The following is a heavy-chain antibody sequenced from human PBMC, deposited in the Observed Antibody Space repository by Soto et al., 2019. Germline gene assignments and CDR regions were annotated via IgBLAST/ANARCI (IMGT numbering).Heavy chain of an antibody. D-gene: IGHD2-2*01. CDR2: ISRNSGNT. V-gene: IGHV3-9*01. CDR3: ARSPKYCSSTTCWAYFDY. Sequence: EVQLVESGGGLVQPGRSLRLSCAASGFTFDNYAMHWVRQAPGKGLEWVSSISRNSGNTDYAASVKGRFIISRDSAKNSLYLQMNSLRAEDTALYYCARSPKYCSSTTCWAYFDYWGQGTLVTVSS. J-gene: IGHJ4*02. CDR1: GFTFDNYA.